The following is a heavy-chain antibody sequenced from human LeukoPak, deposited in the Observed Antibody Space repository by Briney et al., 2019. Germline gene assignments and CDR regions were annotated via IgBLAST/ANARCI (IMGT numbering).Heavy chain of an antibody. V-gene: IGHV4-34*01. D-gene: IGHD3-10*01. CDR3: ATEGGYGSGGLDY. CDR2: INHSGST. CDR1: GGSFSGYY. J-gene: IGHJ4*02. Sequence: PSETLSLTCAVYGGSFSGYYWSWIRQPPGKGLEWIGEINHSGSTNYNPSLKSRVTISVDTSKNQFSLKLSSVTAADTAVYSCATEGGYGSGGLDYWGQGTLVTVSS.